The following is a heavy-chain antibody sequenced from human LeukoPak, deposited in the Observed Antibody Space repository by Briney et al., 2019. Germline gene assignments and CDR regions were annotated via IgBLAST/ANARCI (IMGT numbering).Heavy chain of an antibody. CDR1: GFTFSSYE. Sequence: HGGSLRLSCAASGFTFSSYEINWVRQAPGKGLEWVSFITGSSSYIYYTDSVKGRFTISRDNAKNSLFLQMNSLRDEDTAVYYCASGFSSSPYFDYWGQGTLVTVSS. CDR2: ITGSSSYI. CDR3: ASGFSSSPYFDY. J-gene: IGHJ4*02. V-gene: IGHV3-21*01. D-gene: IGHD6-6*01.